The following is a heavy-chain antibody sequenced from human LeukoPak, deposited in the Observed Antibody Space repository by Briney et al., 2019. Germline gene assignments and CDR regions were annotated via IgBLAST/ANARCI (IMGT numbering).Heavy chain of an antibody. CDR2: IYPGDSDT. Sequence: GAPLKISCKASGYSFTSYWIGWVRRMPGKGLEWMGIIYPGDSDTRYSPSFQGQVTISADKSISTAYLQWSSLKASDTAIYYCANPGAFGAGTTSAFDIWGQGTMSPSLQ. D-gene: IGHD1-7*01. CDR3: ANPGAFGAGTTSAFDI. V-gene: IGHV5-51*01. J-gene: IGHJ3*02. CDR1: GYSFTSYW.